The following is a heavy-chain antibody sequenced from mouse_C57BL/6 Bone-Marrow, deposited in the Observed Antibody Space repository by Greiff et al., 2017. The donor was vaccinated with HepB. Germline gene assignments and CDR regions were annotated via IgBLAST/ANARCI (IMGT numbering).Heavy chain of an antibody. D-gene: IGHD1-1*01. J-gene: IGHJ1*03. CDR3: ARGGTTVVAHWYFDV. Sequence: EVQLQESGPVLVKPGASVKMSCKASGYTFTDYYMNWVKQSHGKSLEWIGVINPYNGGTSYNQKFKGKATLTVDKSSSTAYMELNSLTSEDSAVYYCARGGTTVVAHWYFDVWGTGTTVTVSS. CDR2: INPYNGGT. V-gene: IGHV1-19*01. CDR1: GYTFTDYY.